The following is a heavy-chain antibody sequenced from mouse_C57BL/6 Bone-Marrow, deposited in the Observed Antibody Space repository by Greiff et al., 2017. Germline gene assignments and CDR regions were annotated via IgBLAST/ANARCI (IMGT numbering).Heavy chain of an antibody. CDR3: AKRVDY. J-gene: IGHJ2*01. Sequence: QVQLQQSGAELARPGASVTLSCKASGYTFTSYGISWVKQRTGQGLEWIGEIYPRSGNTYYNEKFKGKATLTADKSSSTAYMELRSLTSEDSAVYFCAKRVDYWGQGTTLTVSS. CDR2: IYPRSGNT. V-gene: IGHV1-81*01. CDR1: GYTFTSYG.